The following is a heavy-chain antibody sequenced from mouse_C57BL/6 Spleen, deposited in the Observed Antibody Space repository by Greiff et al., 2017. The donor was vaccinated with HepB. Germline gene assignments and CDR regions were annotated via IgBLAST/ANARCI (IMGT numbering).Heavy chain of an antibody. V-gene: IGHV1-80*01. Sequence: QVQLKESGAELVKPGASVKISCKASGYAFSSYWMNWVKQRPGKGLEWIGQIYPGNGDTNYNRKFKGKATLTANKSSSTAYMQLSSLTSEDSAVYYCARGPYDNLDYWGQGTTLTVSS. D-gene: IGHD2-3*01. CDR2: IYPGNGDT. J-gene: IGHJ2*01. CDR3: ARGPYDNLDY. CDR1: GYAFSSYW.